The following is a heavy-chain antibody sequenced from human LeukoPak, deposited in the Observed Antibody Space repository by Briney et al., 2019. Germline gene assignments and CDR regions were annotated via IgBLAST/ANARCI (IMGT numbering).Heavy chain of an antibody. CDR3: ARSPHILTGENFDY. Sequence: ASVKVSCKASGYTFTGYYMHWVRQAPGQGLEWMGWINSKSGGTNYAQKFQGRVCMTRDTSINTAYMQLSRLRSDDTAVYYCARSPHILTGENFDYWGQGTLLTVSS. J-gene: IGHJ4*02. V-gene: IGHV1-2*02. CDR2: INSKSGGT. D-gene: IGHD3-9*01. CDR1: GYTFTGYY.